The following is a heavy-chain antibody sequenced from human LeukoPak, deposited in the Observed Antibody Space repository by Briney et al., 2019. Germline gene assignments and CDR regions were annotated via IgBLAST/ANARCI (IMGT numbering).Heavy chain of an antibody. V-gene: IGHV1-3*01. Sequence: ASVKVSCKASGYTFTSYAMHWVRQAPGQRLEWMGWINAGNGNTKYSQKFQGRVTITRDTSASTDYMELSSLRSEDTAVYYCASHHGGYSGYELLDYWGQGTLVTVSS. CDR3: ASHHGGYSGYELLDY. J-gene: IGHJ4*02. CDR1: GYTFTSYA. D-gene: IGHD5-12*01. CDR2: INAGNGNT.